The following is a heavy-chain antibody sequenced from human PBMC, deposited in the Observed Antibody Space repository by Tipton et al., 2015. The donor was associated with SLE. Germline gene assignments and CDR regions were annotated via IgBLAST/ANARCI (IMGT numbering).Heavy chain of an antibody. CDR1: GGSISSYY. J-gene: IGHJ4*02. CDR2: IYYSGST. CDR3: ARRLTRGNGNFDY. D-gene: IGHD7-27*01. Sequence: TLSLTCTVSGGSISSYYWSWIRQPPGKGLEWIGYIYYSGSTNYNPSLKSRVTISVDTSKNQFSLKLSSVTAADTAVYYCARRLTRGNGNFDYWGQGTLVTVSS. V-gene: IGHV4-59*01.